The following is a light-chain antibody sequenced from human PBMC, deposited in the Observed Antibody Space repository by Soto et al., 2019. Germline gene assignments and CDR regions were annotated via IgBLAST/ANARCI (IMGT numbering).Light chain of an antibody. V-gene: IGKV1-9*01. J-gene: IGKJ5*01. CDR1: QGLSSD. CDR2: AAS. Sequence: DIQLTQSPSFLSASVGDRVTITCRASQGLSSDLAWYQQKPGKAPKLLIYAASTLQSGVPSRFSGSGSGTEFTLTISSLQPEDFATYYCLQLNSYPITFGHGTRLEIK. CDR3: LQLNSYPIT.